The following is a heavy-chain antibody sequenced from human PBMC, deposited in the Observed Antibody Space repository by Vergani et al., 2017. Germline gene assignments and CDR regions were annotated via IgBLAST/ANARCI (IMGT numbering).Heavy chain of an antibody. CDR3: AKHFRGWGIDY. CDR2: KQFDGSNQ. CDR1: GLTWRNYD. J-gene: IGHJ4*02. V-gene: IGHV3-30*02. D-gene: IGHD3-16*01. Sequence: QVQLVESGGGVGQRGGSLRLSCATSGLTWRNYDMQWIRQGPGKGLEFVAFKQFDGSNQYYAYSVKGRVTLSRDFSKNTLYLQMNSLRTDDTATYYCAKHFRGWGIDYWGQGTQVIVSS.